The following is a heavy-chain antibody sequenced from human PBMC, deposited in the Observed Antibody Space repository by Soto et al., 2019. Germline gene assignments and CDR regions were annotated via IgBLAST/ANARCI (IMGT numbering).Heavy chain of an antibody. D-gene: IGHD3-10*01. Sequence: QITLKESGPPLVKPTQTLTLTCTFSGFSLSTSGVGVGWIRQPPGKALEWLALIYWDDDKRYSPSLKSRLTITKDTSKNQVVLTMTNMDPVDTATYYCAHRAVLWEGESQVYWGQGTLVTVSS. CDR3: AHRAVLWEGESQVY. J-gene: IGHJ4*02. CDR2: IYWDDDK. V-gene: IGHV2-5*02. CDR1: GFSLSTSGVG.